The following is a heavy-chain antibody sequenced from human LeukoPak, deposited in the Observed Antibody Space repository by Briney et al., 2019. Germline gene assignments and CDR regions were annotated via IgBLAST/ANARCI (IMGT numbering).Heavy chain of an antibody. V-gene: IGHV1-69*05. CDR3: ARNPVFDSAFDY. CDR1: GGTFSSYA. CDR2: IIPIFGTA. Sequence: SVKVSCKASGGTFSSYAISWLRQAPGQGLEWMGGIIPIFGTANYAQKFQGRVTITTDESTSTAYMELSSLRSEDTAVYYCARNPVFDSAFDYWGQGTLVTVSS. D-gene: IGHD5/OR15-5a*01. J-gene: IGHJ4*02.